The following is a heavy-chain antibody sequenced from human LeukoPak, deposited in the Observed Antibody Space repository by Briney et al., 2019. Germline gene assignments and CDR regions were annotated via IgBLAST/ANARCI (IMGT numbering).Heavy chain of an antibody. V-gene: IGHV3-66*01. CDR2: IYSGGST. CDR3: ARGYSSDN. J-gene: IGHJ4*02. D-gene: IGHD2-21*01. Sequence: GGSLRLSCAASGFTFSDYYMSWIRQAPGKGLEWVSVIYSGGSTYYADSVKGRFTISRDNSKNTLNLQMNSLRAEDAAVYYCARGYSSDNWGQGTLVTVSS. CDR1: GFTFSDYY.